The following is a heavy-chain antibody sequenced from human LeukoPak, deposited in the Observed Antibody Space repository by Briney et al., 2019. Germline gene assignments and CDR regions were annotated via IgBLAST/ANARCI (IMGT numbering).Heavy chain of an antibody. J-gene: IGHJ4*02. CDR3: ARVLSSRYSDFFDY. D-gene: IGHD3-22*01. CDR2: INPSGGST. Sequence: GASVKVSCKASGYTFTSSYIHWVRQAPEQGLEWMGIINPSGGSTSYAQKFQGRVTMTRDISTSTVYVELSSLRSEDTAVYYCARVLSSRYSDFFDYWGQGTLVTVSS. V-gene: IGHV1-46*01. CDR1: GYTFTSSY.